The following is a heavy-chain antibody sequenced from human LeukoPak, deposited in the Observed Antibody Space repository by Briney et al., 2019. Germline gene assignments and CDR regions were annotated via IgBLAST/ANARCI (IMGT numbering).Heavy chain of an antibody. CDR3: ARGGGFTAAALYYFDY. J-gene: IGHJ4*02. Sequence: SETLSLTCTVSGGSISSYYWSWIRQPPGKGLVWIGYIYYSGSTNYNPSLKSRVTISVDTSENQFSLKLSSVTAADTAVYYCARGGGFTAAALYYFDYWGQGTLVTVSS. CDR1: GGSISSYY. V-gene: IGHV4-59*01. D-gene: IGHD6-13*01. CDR2: IYYSGST.